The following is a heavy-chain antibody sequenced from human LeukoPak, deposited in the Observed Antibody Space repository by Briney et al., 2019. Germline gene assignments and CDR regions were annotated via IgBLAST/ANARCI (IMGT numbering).Heavy chain of an antibody. CDR2: ISYDGSNK. J-gene: IGHJ4*02. Sequence: PGGSLRLSCAASGFTFSSYGMHWVRQAPGKGLEWVAVISYDGSNKYYADSVKGRFTISRDNSKNTLYLQMNSLRAEDTAVYYCAKDESSSQYYFDYWGQGTLVTVSP. CDR3: AKDESSSQYYFDY. D-gene: IGHD6-13*01. V-gene: IGHV3-30*18. CDR1: GFTFSSYG.